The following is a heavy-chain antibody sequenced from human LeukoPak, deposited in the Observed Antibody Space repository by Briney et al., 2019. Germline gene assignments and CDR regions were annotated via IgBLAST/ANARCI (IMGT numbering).Heavy chain of an antibody. Sequence: PGGSLRLSCAASGFTFNNYDINWVRQAPGKGLEWVSSISGSATYIYYADSAKGRFTISRDNAKNSVYLQMNSLRAEDTAVYYCARAAVTVTTGHNAFDIWGQGTMVTVSS. CDR2: ISGSATYI. D-gene: IGHD4-11*01. J-gene: IGHJ3*02. CDR3: ARAAVTVTTGHNAFDI. CDR1: GFTFNNYD. V-gene: IGHV3-21*01.